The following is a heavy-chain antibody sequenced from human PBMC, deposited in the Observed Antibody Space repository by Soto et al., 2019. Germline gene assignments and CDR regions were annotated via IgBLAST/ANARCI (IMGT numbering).Heavy chain of an antibody. Sequence: PGGSLRLSCAASGFTFSIYAMHWVRQAPGKGLEWVAVISYDGSNKYYADSVKGRFTISRDNSKNTLYLQMNSLRAEDTAVYYCASTYYDFWSGHYTKYYYSSYGTDVWGQATTLTVYS. V-gene: IGHV3-30-3*01. J-gene: IGHJ6*02. CDR2: ISYDGSNK. CDR3: ASTYYDFWSGHYTKYYYSSYGTDV. D-gene: IGHD3-3*01. CDR1: GFTFSIYA.